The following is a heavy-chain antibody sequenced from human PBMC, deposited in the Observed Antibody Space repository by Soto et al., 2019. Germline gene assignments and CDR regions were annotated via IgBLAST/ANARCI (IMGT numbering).Heavy chain of an antibody. D-gene: IGHD7-27*01. J-gene: IGHJ4*02. CDR2: IYDGGRT. Sequence: QVQLQESGPGLVKPSQTLSLTCTVSGGSLSTVDYWWSWIRQSPDMGLEWIGHIYDGGRTYNNPSIESRVTMSVVTSKSQLSLTLSSVSAADTAVYYCARGPSGDKVDSWGQGTLVTVSS. V-gene: IGHV4-30-4*01. CDR1: GGSLSTVDYW. CDR3: ARGPSGDKVDS.